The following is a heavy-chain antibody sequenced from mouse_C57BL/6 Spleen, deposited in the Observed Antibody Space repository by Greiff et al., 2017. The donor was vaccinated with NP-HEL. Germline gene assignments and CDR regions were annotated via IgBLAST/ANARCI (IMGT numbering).Heavy chain of an antibody. Sequence: VQRVESGPGLVQPSQSLSITCTVSGFSLTSYGVHWVRQSPGKGLEWLGVIWSGGSTDYNAAFISRLSISKDNSKSQVFFKMNSLQADDTAIYYCARNGYDGYYEGVDYWGQGTTLTVSS. CDR1: GFSLTSYG. CDR3: ARNGYDGYYEGVDY. V-gene: IGHV2-2*01. D-gene: IGHD2-3*01. J-gene: IGHJ2*01. CDR2: IWSGGST.